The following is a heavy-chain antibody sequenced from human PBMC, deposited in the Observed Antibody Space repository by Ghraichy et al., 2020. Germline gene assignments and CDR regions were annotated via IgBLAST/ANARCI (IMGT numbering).Heavy chain of an antibody. CDR1: GFSLSTSGVG. D-gene: IGHD4-17*01. Sequence: SGPTLVKPTQTLTLTCTFSGFSLSTSGVGVGWIRQPPGKALEWLALIYWNDDKRYSPSLKSRLTITKDTSKNQVVLTMTNMDPVDTATYYCAHRRWGDYGDYRFDPWGQGTLVTVSS. V-gene: IGHV2-5*01. CDR2: IYWNDDK. CDR3: AHRRWGDYGDYRFDP. J-gene: IGHJ5*02.